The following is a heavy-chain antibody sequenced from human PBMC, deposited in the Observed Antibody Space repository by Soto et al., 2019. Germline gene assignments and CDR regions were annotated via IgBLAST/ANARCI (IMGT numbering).Heavy chain of an antibody. CDR3: ARGQLVHYQYGLDV. J-gene: IGHJ6*02. CDR2: IYYGGST. CDR1: GVPITTFY. Sequence: QVQLQESGPALVRPSDSLSLMCSVSGVPITTFYLSWIRQAPGKGLEYIGYIYYGGSTHYNPALKARVTIGVDTANNEFSLKLRSVTAAGLTAYYCARGQLVHYQYGLDVWGQGTTVIV. D-gene: IGHD3-16*01. V-gene: IGHV4-59*07.